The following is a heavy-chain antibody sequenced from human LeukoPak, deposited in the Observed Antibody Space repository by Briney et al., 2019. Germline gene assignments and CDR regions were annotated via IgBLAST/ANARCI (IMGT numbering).Heavy chain of an antibody. CDR2: INIGGTDT. Sequence: GGSLRLSCAASGFTFNDYYMSWIRQAPGKGLEWLSYINIGGTDTHYADSVKGRFTISRDNAKKSLYLEMNNLRAEDTAVYYCATDGAGFDTWGQGVLVTVSS. V-gene: IGHV3-11*01. CDR1: GFTFNDYY. CDR3: ATDGAGFDT. J-gene: IGHJ5*02.